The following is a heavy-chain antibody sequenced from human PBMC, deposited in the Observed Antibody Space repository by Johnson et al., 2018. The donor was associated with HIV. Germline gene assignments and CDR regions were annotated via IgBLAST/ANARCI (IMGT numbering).Heavy chain of an antibody. V-gene: IGHV3-9*01. CDR3: ARGITMIPDAFDI. CDR1: GFTFDDDYG. J-gene: IGHJ3*02. Sequence: DVQLVESGGGLVQPGRSLRLSCAASGFTFDDDYGMYWVRQAPGKGLEWVSGISWNSGSIGYADSVKGRFTISRDNSKNTLYLQMNSLRAEDTAVYYCARGITMIPDAFDIWGQGTMVTVSS. CDR2: ISWNSGSI. D-gene: IGHD3-22*01.